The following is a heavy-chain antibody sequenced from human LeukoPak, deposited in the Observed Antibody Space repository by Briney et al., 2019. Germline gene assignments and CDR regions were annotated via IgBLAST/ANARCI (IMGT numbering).Heavy chain of an antibody. V-gene: IGHV3-66*01. CDR1: GFTVSSNY. CDR2: IYSGGST. Sequence: GGSLRLSCAASGFTVSSNYMSWVRQAPGKGLEWVSVIYSGGSTYYADSVKGRFTISRDNSKNTLYLQMNSLRAEDTAVYYCAKGHGSSWSFIDYWGQGTLVTASS. CDR3: AKGHGSSWSFIDY. J-gene: IGHJ4*02. D-gene: IGHD6-13*01.